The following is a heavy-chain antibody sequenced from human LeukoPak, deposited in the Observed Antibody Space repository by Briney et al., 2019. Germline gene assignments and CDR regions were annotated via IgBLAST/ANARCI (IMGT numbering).Heavy chain of an antibody. J-gene: IGHJ6*02. V-gene: IGHV4-39*07. CDR1: GGSISSSSYY. D-gene: IGHD6-13*01. CDR3: TIAGYYYGMDV. Sequence: SETLSLTCTVSGGSISSSSYYWGWIRQPPGKGLEWIGSIYYSGSTNYNPSLKSRVTISVDTSKNQFSLKLSSVTAADTAVYYCTIAGYYYGMDVWGQGTTVTVSS. CDR2: IYYSGST.